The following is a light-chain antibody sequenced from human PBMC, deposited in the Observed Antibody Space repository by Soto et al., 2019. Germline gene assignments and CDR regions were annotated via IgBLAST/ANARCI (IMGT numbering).Light chain of an antibody. CDR1: QSVSSN. J-gene: IGKJ1*01. CDR2: GAS. V-gene: IGKV3-15*01. CDR3: QQYNHWWT. Sequence: EIVMTQSPATLSVSPGERATLSCRASQSVSSNLAWYQQKPGQAPRLLIYGASTRATGIPARFSGSGSGTEFPPTVSSLQSEDFAVYYGQQYNHWWTCGQGTKVEIK.